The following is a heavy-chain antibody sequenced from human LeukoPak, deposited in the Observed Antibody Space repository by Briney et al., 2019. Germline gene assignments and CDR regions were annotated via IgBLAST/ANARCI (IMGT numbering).Heavy chain of an antibody. CDR1: GFTFSSYD. V-gene: IGHV3-48*04. CDR3: ARERTPKPYYGSETFYRYFDY. D-gene: IGHD3-10*01. Sequence: PGGSLRLSCAASGFTFSSYDMNWIRQAPGKGLEWVSFISSSGSTIYYADSVKGRFTISRDTAKNSLYLQMNSLRAEDTAVYYCARERTPKPYYGSETFYRYFDYWGQGTLVTVSS. CDR2: ISSSGSTI. J-gene: IGHJ4*02.